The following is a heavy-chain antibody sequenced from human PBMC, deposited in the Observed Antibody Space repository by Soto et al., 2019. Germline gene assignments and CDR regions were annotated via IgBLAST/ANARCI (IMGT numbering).Heavy chain of an antibody. J-gene: IGHJ3*02. V-gene: IGHV1-18*01. CDR3: ARDSDDFWGGNDAFDI. D-gene: IGHD3-3*01. CDR1: GYTFTSYG. Sequence: ASVKVSCKASGYTFTSYGISWVRQAPGQGLEWMGWISAYNGNTNYAQKLQGRVTMTTDTSTSTAYMELRSLRSDDTAVYYCARDSDDFWGGNDAFDIWGQGTMVTVSS. CDR2: ISAYNGNT.